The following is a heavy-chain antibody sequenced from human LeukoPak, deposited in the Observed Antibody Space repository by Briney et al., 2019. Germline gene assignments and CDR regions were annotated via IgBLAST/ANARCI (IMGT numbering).Heavy chain of an antibody. CDR3: ARGGFGTYGMDV. Sequence: PSETLSLTCTVSGGSISSYYWSWIRQPPGKGPEWIGYIYYSGSTNYNPSLKSRVTISVDTSKNQFSLKLSSVTAADTAVYYCARGGFGTYGMDVWGQGTTVTVSS. J-gene: IGHJ6*02. CDR2: IYYSGST. V-gene: IGHV4-59*01. CDR1: GGSISSYY. D-gene: IGHD3-10*01.